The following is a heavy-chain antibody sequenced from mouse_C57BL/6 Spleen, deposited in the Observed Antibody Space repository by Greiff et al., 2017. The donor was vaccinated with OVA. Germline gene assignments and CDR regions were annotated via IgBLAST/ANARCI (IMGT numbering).Heavy chain of an antibody. J-gene: IGHJ2*01. D-gene: IGHD1-1*01. CDR1: GYTFTSYW. Sequence: VQLQQPGAELVKPGASVKLSCKASGYTFTSYWMHWVKQRPGQVLEWIGMIHPNSGSTNYNEKFKSKATLTVDKSSSTAYMQLSSLTSEDSAVYYCARGTYYYGLDYWGQGTTLTVSS. CDR3: ARGTYYYGLDY. V-gene: IGHV1-64*01. CDR2: IHPNSGST.